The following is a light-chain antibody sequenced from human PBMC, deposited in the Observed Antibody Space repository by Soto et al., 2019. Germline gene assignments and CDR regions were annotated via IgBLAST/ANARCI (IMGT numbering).Light chain of an antibody. CDR3: QHHDNIPPFT. CDR1: HDIKKD. V-gene: IGKV1-33*01. CDR2: GAS. Sequence: DIQMTQSPSSLSASIGDRVTITCQASHDIKKDVGWYQQKPGRAPKLLIYGASNLEAGVPSRFIGRGYGTEFTLVIISLQHQDIATSYCQHHDNIPPFTFGPGTKV. J-gene: IGKJ3*01.